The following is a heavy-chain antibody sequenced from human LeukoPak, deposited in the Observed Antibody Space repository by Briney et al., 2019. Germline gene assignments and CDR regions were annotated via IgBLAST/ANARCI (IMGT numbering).Heavy chain of an antibody. CDR2: ISAYNGNT. J-gene: IGHJ6*03. Sequence: ASVEVSCKASGYTFTSYGISWVRQAPGQGLEWMGWISAYNGNTNYAQKLQGRVTMTTDTSTSTAYMELRSLRSDDTAVYYCARPGATSRYYYYMDVWGKGTTVTVSS. D-gene: IGHD1-26*01. CDR1: GYTFTSYG. CDR3: ARPGATSRYYYYMDV. V-gene: IGHV1-18*01.